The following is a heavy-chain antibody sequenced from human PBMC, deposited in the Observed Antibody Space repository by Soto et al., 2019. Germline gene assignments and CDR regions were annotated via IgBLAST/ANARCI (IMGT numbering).Heavy chain of an antibody. CDR3: AAFDPGPMGFDP. Sequence: ASVKVSCKASGFTFSSSAVQWVRQARGQRLEWIGKIVVGSGNTNYAQKFQERVTITRDMSTSTAYMELSSLRSADTAFYYCAAFDPGPMGFDPWGQGTLGTVSS. CDR1: GFTFSSSA. D-gene: IGHD3-9*01. CDR2: IVVGSGNT. J-gene: IGHJ5*02. V-gene: IGHV1-58*01.